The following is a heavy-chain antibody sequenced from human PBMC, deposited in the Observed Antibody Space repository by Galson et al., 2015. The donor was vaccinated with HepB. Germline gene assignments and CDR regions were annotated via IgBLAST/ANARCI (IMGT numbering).Heavy chain of an antibody. CDR2: IHRGGSK. CDR1: GFTASNNY. D-gene: IGHD5-18*01. CDR3: ARDFRYSHGYHHYYYYGKDV. J-gene: IGHJ6*02. V-gene: IGHV3-66*02. Sequence: SLRLSCAASGFTASNNYMSWVRQAPGKGLEWVSGIHRGGSKYYADSVKGRFTISRDNSKNTLYLQMNSLKTEDTAVYYCARDFRYSHGYHHYYYYGKDVGGQGTTVTVSS.